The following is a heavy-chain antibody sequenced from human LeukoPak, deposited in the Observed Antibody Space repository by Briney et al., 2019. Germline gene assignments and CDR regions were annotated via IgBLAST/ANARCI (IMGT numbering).Heavy chain of an antibody. Sequence: GGSLRLSCTASGFNFGCCAMSWVRQAPGKGLEWVGFIRSEPYGGTTEYAASVKGSFTISRDDSKSIAYLQMNSLKTEDTAVYYYTREDYWGQGTLVTVSS. CDR1: GFNFGCCA. CDR2: IRSEPYGGTT. V-gene: IGHV3-49*04. CDR3: TREDY. J-gene: IGHJ4*02.